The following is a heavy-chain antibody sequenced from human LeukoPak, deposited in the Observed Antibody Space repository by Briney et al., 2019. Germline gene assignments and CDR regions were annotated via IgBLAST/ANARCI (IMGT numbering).Heavy chain of an antibody. Sequence: SETLSLTCTVSGGSISSGSYYWSWIRQPAGKGLEWIGYIYYSGSTNYNPSLKSRVTISVDTSKNQFSLKLSSVTAADTAVYYCAGTEDGYWGQGTLVTVSS. CDR3: AGTEDGY. CDR1: GGSISSGSYY. J-gene: IGHJ4*02. CDR2: IYYSGST. V-gene: IGHV4-61*10.